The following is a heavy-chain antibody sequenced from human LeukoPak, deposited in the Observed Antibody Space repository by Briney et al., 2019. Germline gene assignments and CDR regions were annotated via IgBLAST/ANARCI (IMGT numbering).Heavy chain of an antibody. V-gene: IGHV4-31*03. CDR3: ARVRMTTVTRGAFDI. CDR2: IYYSGST. J-gene: IGHJ3*02. CDR1: GGSISSGGYY. D-gene: IGHD4-17*01. Sequence: TTSQTLSLTCTVSGGSISSGGYYWSWIRQHPGKGLERIGYIYYSGSTYYSPSLKSRVTISVDTSKNQFSLKLSSVTAADTAVYYCARVRMTTVTRGAFDIWGQGTMVTVSS.